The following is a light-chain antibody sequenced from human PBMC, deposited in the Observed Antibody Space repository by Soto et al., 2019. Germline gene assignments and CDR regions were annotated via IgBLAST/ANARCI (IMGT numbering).Light chain of an antibody. J-gene: IGLJ3*02. CDR1: TSDVGAYNY. CDR2: QVS. V-gene: IGLV2-14*01. Sequence: QSALTQPASVSGSPGQSITISCTGTTSDVGAYNYVSWYQQHPGRAPKLLIYQVSYRPSGVSNRFSGSKSGNTAYLTISGLQAEDEADYYCSSFTTITTWVFGGGTQLTVL. CDR3: SSFTTITTWV.